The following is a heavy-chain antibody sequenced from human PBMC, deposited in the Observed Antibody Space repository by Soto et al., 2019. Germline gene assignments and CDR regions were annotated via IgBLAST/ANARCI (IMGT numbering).Heavy chain of an antibody. D-gene: IGHD3-10*01. CDR3: ARDLPRGYTMVRGVIRY. V-gene: IGHV4-31*03. J-gene: IGHJ4*02. Sequence: PSETLSLTCTVSGGSISSGGYYWSWIRQHPGKGLEWIGYIYYSGSTYYNPSLKSRVTISVDTSKNQFSLKLSSVTAADTAVYYCARDLPRGYTMVRGVIRYWGQGTLVTVSS. CDR1: GGSISSGGYY. CDR2: IYYSGST.